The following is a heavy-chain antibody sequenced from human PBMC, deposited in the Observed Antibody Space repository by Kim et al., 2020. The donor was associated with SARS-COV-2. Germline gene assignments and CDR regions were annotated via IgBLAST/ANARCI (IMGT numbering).Heavy chain of an antibody. Sequence: NYSPSLRSRVTISVETSKNQFSLKLSSVTAADTAVYYCARVTPSPGGFDYWGQGTLVTVSS. J-gene: IGHJ4*02. V-gene: IGHV4-59*01. CDR3: ARVTPSPGGFDY. D-gene: IGHD1-1*01.